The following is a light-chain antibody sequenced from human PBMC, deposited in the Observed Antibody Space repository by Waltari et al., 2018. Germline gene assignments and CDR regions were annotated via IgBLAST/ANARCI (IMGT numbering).Light chain of an antibody. J-gene: IGKJ5*01. CDR2: GAS. CDR1: QSVSSN. Sequence: EIVMTQSPATLSVYPGERATLSCRASQSVSSNVAWYQQKPGQAPRLLIYGASTRATGIPARFSGSGSGTEFTLTISSLQSEDFAVYYCQQYNNWPITFGQGTRLEIK. CDR3: QQYNNWPIT. V-gene: IGKV3-15*01.